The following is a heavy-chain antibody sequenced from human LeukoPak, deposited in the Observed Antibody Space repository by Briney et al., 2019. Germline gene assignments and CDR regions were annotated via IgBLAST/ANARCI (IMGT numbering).Heavy chain of an antibody. CDR3: ARFGIFYDMDV. Sequence: SETLSLTCTVSGGSISGYYWTWTRQPPGKGLEWIGQIHYSGKADYNPSLRSRITIPVGTSKNKMFLKLSSVTAADAAVYYCARFGIFYDMDVWGRGTTVTVSS. D-gene: IGHD3-16*01. J-gene: IGHJ6*02. V-gene: IGHV4-59*01. CDR1: GGSISGYY. CDR2: IHYSGKA.